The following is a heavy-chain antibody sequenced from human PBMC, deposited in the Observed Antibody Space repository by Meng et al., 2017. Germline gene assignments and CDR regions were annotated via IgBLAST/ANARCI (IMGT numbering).Heavy chain of an antibody. CDR2: IYHSGST. Sequence: VRLPGSGPGLVKPSGTLSLTCAVSGGSISSSNWWSWVRQPPGKGLEWIGEIYHSGSTNYNPSLKSRVTISVDKSNNQFSLKLRSVTAADTAVYYCARIGDWGSTRYFDYWGQGTLVTVSS. J-gene: IGHJ4*02. CDR3: ARIGDWGSTRYFDY. CDR1: GGSISSSNW. V-gene: IGHV4-4*02. D-gene: IGHD7-27*01.